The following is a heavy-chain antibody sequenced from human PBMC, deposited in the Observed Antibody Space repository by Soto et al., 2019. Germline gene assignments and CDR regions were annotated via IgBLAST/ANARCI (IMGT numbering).Heavy chain of an antibody. J-gene: IGHJ4*02. V-gene: IGHV1-18*01. CDR3: ARDPEIFVY. Sequence: QVQLVQSGAEVKKPGASVKVSCKASGYTFTSYGISWVRQAPGQGLEWMGWISGYNGNKKYAQKLQGRGTMTTDAAPSTTYMELRSLRSDDTSVYYCARDPEIFVYWCQGTLVTVSS. CDR1: GYTFTSYG. CDR2: ISGYNGNK.